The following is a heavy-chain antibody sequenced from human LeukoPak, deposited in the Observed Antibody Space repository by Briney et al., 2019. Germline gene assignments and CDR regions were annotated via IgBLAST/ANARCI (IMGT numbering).Heavy chain of an antibody. D-gene: IGHD5-18*01. CDR3: ARGEGETAMVTSFDS. CDR2: INTNTGNP. Sequence: GASVKVSCKASGYTFTNYGLNWVRQAPGQGLGWMGWINTNTGNPTYAQGFTGRFVFSLDTSVSTAYLQISSLKADDTAVYYCARGEGETAMVTSFDSWGRGTRVTVSP. J-gene: IGHJ4*02. CDR1: GYTFTNYG. V-gene: IGHV7-4-1*02.